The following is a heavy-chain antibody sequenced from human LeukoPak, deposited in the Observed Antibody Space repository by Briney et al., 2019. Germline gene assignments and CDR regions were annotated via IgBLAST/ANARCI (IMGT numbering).Heavy chain of an antibody. J-gene: IGHJ4*02. CDR1: GGSMSNSSYY. V-gene: IGHV4-39*07. CDR3: ASDGYSSGWPFDY. D-gene: IGHD6-19*01. Sequence: SETLSLTCTVSGGSMSNSSYYWGWIRQPPGKGLEWIGSIYYTGSTYYNPSLKSRVTISVDTSKNQFSLKLSSVTAADTAVYYCASDGYSSGWPFDYWGQGTLVTVSS. CDR2: IYYTGST.